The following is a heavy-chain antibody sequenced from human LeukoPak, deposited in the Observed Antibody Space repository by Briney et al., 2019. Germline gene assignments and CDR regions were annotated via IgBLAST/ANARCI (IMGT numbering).Heavy chain of an antibody. CDR3: ASGEVFDY. J-gene: IGHJ4*02. D-gene: IGHD3-10*01. CDR1: GFTVSSNY. V-gene: IGHV3-53*01. CDR2: IYRGGST. Sequence: PGGSLRLSCAASGFTVSSNYMSWVRQAPGEGLECVSVIYRGGSTYYADSVKGRFTISRDNSKNTLYLQMNSLRAEDTAVYYCASGEVFDYWGQGTLVTVSS.